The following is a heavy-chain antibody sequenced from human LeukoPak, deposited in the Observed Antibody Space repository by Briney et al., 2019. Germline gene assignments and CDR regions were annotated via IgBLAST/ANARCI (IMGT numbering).Heavy chain of an antibody. CDR2: ISGSGGST. D-gene: IGHD2-2*01. V-gene: IGHV3-23*01. J-gene: IGHJ3*02. CDR3: AKDIVIIPPAGDAFDI. Sequence: PGGSLRLSCAASGFTFSSYAMSWVRQAPGKGLEWVSAISGSGGSTYYADSVKGRFTISRDNSKNTLYLQMNSLRAEDTAVYYCAKDIVIIPPAGDAFDIWGQGTMVTVSS. CDR1: GFTFSSYA.